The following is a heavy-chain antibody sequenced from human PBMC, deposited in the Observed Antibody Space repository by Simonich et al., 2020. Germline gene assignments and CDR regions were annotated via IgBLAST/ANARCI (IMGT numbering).Heavy chain of an antibody. V-gene: IGHV3-48*03. CDR3: ARDFRLQLVEIGTYYYYGMDV. Sequence: EVQLVESGGGLVQPGGSLRLSCAASGFTFSSYEMNWVRQAPGKGLEWVSYIISSGSTIYYAASVKGRFTISRDNAKNSLYLQMNSLRAEDTAVYYCARDFRLQLVEIGTYYYYGMDVWGQGTTVTVSS. CDR1: GFTFSSYE. D-gene: IGHD6-6*01. J-gene: IGHJ6*02. CDR2: IISSGSTI.